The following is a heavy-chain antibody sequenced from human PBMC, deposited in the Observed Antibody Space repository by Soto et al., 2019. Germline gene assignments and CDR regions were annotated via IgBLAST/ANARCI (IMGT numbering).Heavy chain of an antibody. V-gene: IGHV3-33*01. CDR2: IWYDGSNT. J-gene: IGHJ4*02. CDR3: ARFTSGSHNYDFDH. Sequence: ESGGGVVQPGRSLRLSCAASGFTFSSYGMHWVRQAPGKGLEWVAVIWYDGSNTNYADSVKGRFTISRDNSKNTLYLQMNSLRAEDTAVYYCARFTSGSHNYDFDHWGQGTLVTVSS. D-gene: IGHD1-26*01. CDR1: GFTFSSYG.